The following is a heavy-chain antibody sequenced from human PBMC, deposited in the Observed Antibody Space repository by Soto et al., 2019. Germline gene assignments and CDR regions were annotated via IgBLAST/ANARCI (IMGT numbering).Heavy chain of an antibody. CDR2: ISSSSSYI. J-gene: IGHJ3*02. Sequence: GGSLRLSCAASGFTFSSYSMNWVRQAPGKGLEWVSSISSSSSYIYYADSVKGRFTISRDNAKNSLYLQMNSLRAEDTSVYYCARDFYSGYGTDAFDIWGQGTMVTVSS. CDR1: GFTFSSYS. CDR3: ARDFYSGYGTDAFDI. D-gene: IGHD5-12*01. V-gene: IGHV3-21*01.